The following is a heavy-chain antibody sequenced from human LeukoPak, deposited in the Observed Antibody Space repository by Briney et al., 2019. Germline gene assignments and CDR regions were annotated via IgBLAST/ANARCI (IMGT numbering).Heavy chain of an antibody. J-gene: IGHJ5*02. CDR2: ISGSGGST. CDR1: GFTFSSYA. V-gene: IGHV3-23*01. D-gene: IGHD1-26*01. CDR3: AKSIVGATYNWFDP. Sequence: PEGSLRLSCAASGFTFSSYAMSWVRQAPGKGLEWVSAISGSGGSTYYADSVKGRFTISRDNSKNTLYLQMNCLRAEDTAVYYCAKSIVGATYNWFDPWGQGTLVTVSS.